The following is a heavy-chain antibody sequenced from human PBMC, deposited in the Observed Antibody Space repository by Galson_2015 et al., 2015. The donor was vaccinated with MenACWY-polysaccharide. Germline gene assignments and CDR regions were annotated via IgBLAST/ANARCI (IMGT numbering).Heavy chain of an antibody. CDR2: IQYDGSNK. J-gene: IGHJ3*01. V-gene: IGHV3-33*01. CDR3: AREGSRIVFHAFDP. D-gene: IGHD2-15*01. Sequence: SLRLSCAASGLRFSGSGMHWVRQAPGKGLEWVAVIQYDGSNKVYADSVKGRFTISRDNSQNTLYLEMNSLRAEDTAVYYCAREGSRIVFHAFDPWGQGTMVTASS. CDR1: GLRFSGSG.